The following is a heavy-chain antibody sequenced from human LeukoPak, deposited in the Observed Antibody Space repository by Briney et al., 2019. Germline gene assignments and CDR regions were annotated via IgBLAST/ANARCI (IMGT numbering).Heavy chain of an antibody. CDR2: IIPILGIA. CDR1: GGTFSSYA. D-gene: IGHD1-26*01. CDR3: AKGGTPDY. Sequence: SVKVSCKASGGTFSSYAISWVRQAPAQGLEWMGRIIPILGIANYAQKFQGRVTITADKSTSTAYMELSSLRSEDTAVYYCAKGGTPDYWGQGTLVTVSS. V-gene: IGHV1-69*04. J-gene: IGHJ4*02.